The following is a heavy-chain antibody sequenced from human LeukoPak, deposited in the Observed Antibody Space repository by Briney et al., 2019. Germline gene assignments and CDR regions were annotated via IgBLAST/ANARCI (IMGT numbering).Heavy chain of an antibody. J-gene: IGHJ4*02. CDR3: VIAISGYYFDY. V-gene: IGHV3-11*05. D-gene: IGHD3-22*01. CDR2: ISGSSIYT. CDR1: GFTFSDYH. Sequence: PGGSLRLSCAASGFTFSDYHMTWIRQAPGKGLEWVSYISGSSIYTRYADSVKGRFTISRDNAKNSLYLQMNSLRAEDTALYYCVIAISGYYFDYWGQGTLVTVSS.